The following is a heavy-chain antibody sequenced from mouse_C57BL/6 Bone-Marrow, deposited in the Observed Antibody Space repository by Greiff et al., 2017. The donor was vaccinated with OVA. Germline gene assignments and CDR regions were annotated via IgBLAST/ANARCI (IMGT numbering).Heavy chain of an antibody. CDR2: IYPGSGNI. CDR1: GYTFTDYS. D-gene: IGHD2-2*01. CDR3: ARSGRLRDYFGY. Sequence: QVQLQQSGAELVRPGASVKLSCKASGYTFTDYSISWVNQRPGQGLEWIARIYPGSGNIYYTEKVKGKSTLTAEKSSSTAYMQLSSLTSDDSAIYLWARSGRLRDYFGYGGQGTTLTVSS. V-gene: IGHV1-76*01. J-gene: IGHJ2*01.